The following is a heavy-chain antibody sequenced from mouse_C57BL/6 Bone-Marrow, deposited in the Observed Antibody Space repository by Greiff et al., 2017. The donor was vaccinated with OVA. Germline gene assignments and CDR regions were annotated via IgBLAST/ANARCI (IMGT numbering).Heavy chain of an antibody. Sequence: QVQLKQSGAELARPGASVKLSCKASGYTFTSYGISWVKQRTGQGLEWIGEIYPRSGNTYYNEKFKGKATLTADKSSSTAYMELRSLTSEDSAVYFCARYYYGLRFAYWGQGTLVTVSA. V-gene: IGHV1-81*01. CDR2: IYPRSGNT. D-gene: IGHD1-1*01. J-gene: IGHJ3*01. CDR3: ARYYYGLRFAY. CDR1: GYTFTSYG.